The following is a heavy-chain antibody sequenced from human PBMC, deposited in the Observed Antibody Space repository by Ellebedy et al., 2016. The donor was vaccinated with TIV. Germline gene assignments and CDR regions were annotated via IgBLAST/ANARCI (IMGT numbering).Heavy chain of an antibody. CDR3: ARDLGPWRDYYYYGMDV. CDR2: ISSSSSYI. V-gene: IGHV3-21*01. CDR1: GFTFSSYS. J-gene: IGHJ6*02. Sequence: GESLKISCAASGFTFSSYSMNWVRQAPGKGLEWVSSISSSSSYIYYADSVKGRFTISRDNAKNSLYLQMNSLRAKDTAVYYCARDLGPWRDYYYYGMDVWGQGTTVTVSS. D-gene: IGHD3-16*01.